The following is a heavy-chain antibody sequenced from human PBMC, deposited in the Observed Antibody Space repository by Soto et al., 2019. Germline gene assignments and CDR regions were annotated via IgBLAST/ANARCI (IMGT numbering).Heavy chain of an antibody. J-gene: IGHJ6*03. V-gene: IGHV1-69*02. Sequence: QVQLVQSGAEVKKPGSSVKVSCKASGGTFSSYTISWVRQAPGQGLEWMGRIIPILGIANYAQKFQGRVTITADKSTSAAYMELSSLRSEDTAVYYCASDDDYGDYDGYMDVWGKGTTVTVSS. CDR2: IIPILGIA. CDR3: ASDDDYGDYDGYMDV. CDR1: GGTFSSYT. D-gene: IGHD4-17*01.